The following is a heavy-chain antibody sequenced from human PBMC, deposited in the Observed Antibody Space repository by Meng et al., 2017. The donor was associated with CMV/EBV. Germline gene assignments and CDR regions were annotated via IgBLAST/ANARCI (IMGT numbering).Heavy chain of an antibody. V-gene: IGHV2-5*02. CDR1: GISLSTSGVG. Sequence: TLKESFPPRGKPTRDLTQTCPFAGISLSTSGVGVGWIRQPPGQALEWLALIYWDDDKRYSPSLKSRLTITKDTSKNQVVLTMTNMDPVDTATYYCAHSQRGYSGPVDFDYWGQGTLVTVSS. J-gene: IGHJ4*02. D-gene: IGHD5-12*01. CDR2: IYWDDDK. CDR3: AHSQRGYSGPVDFDY.